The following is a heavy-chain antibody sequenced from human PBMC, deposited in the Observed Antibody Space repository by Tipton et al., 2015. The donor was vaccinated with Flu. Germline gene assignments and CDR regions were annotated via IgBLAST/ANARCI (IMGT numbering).Heavy chain of an antibody. J-gene: IGHJ5*01. CDR1: GIPMRSGIQS. CDR2: TYTNGDT. V-gene: IGHV4-61*02. Sequence: LRLSCSVSGIPMRSGIQSWGWIRQSAGKGLEWIGLTYTNGDTTYNPSLKSRVTISIDTSKNQLSLTLTSVTAADTAVYYCARDSGAYPLGFDPWGRGTLVTVSS. CDR3: ARDSGAYPLGFDP. D-gene: IGHD2-15*01.